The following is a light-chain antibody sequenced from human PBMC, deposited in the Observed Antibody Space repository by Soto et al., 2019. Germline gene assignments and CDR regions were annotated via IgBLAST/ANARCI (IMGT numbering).Light chain of an antibody. CDR3: GTWDSGLSGFV. V-gene: IGLV1-51*02. J-gene: IGLJ1*01. CDR2: ENA. CDR1: NSNIGNNY. Sequence: QSVLTQPPSVSAAPGQKVTISCSGSNSNIGNNYVYWYQQFPGAAPQLLMYENAKRASGIPDRFSGSKSGTAATLAITGIQTGDEADYYCGTWDSGLSGFVFGTGTKLTVL.